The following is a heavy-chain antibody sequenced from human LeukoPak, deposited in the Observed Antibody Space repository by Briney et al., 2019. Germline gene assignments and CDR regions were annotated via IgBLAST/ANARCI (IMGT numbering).Heavy chain of an antibody. CDR3: ATSTLVITMVRGVAFDY. V-gene: IGHV1-46*01. CDR2: IYPRDGST. J-gene: IGHJ4*02. Sequence: ASVKVSCKASGYTFTSNYIHWVRQAPGQGLEWMGMIYPRDGSTSYAQKFQGRVTVTRDTSTSTVHMELSGLRSEDTAVYYCATSTLVITMVRGVAFDYWGQGTLVTVSS. D-gene: IGHD3-10*01. CDR1: GYTFTSNY.